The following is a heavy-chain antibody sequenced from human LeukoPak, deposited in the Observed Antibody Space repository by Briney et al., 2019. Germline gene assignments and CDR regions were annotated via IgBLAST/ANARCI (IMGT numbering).Heavy chain of an antibody. D-gene: IGHD1-1*01. V-gene: IGHV1-24*01. CDR2: FDPEDGET. Sequence: GASVRVSCKVSGYTLTELSMHWVRQAPGKGLEWMGGFDPEDGETIYAQTFQGRVTMTEDTSTDTAYMELSSLRSEDTAVYYCAKGVTGALIGDWFDPWGQGTLVTVSS. J-gene: IGHJ5*02. CDR3: AKGVTGALIGDWFDP. CDR1: GYTLTELS.